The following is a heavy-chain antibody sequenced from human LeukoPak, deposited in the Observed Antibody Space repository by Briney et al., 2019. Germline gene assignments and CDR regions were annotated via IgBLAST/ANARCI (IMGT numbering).Heavy chain of an antibody. J-gene: IGHJ6*03. CDR2: IYYSGST. D-gene: IGHD4-23*01. V-gene: IGHV4-59*01. Sequence: SETLSLTCTVYGGSISSYYWSWIRQPPGRGLEWIGYIYYSGSTNYNPSLKSRVTISVDTSKNQSSLKLSSVTAADTAVYYCARGTTVVTAGMDVWGKGTTVTISS. CDR3: ARGTTVVTAGMDV. CDR1: GGSISSYY.